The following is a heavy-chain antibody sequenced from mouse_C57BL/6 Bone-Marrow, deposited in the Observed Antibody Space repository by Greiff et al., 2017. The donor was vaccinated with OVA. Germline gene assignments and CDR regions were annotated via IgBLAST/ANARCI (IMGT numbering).Heavy chain of an antibody. D-gene: IGHD2-3*01. CDR3: ARWGGYYPDWYFDV. CDR2: INPNNGGT. CDR1: GYTFTDYY. J-gene: IGHJ1*03. Sequence: EVQLQQSGPELVKPGASVKISCKASGYTFTDYYMNWVKQSHGKSLEWIGDINPNNGGTSYNQKFKGKATLTVDKSSSTAYMELRSLTSEDSAVYYCARWGGYYPDWYFDVWGTGTTVTVSS. V-gene: IGHV1-26*01.